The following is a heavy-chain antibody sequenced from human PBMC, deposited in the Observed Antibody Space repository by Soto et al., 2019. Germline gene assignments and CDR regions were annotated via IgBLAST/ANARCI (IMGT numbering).Heavy chain of an antibody. J-gene: IGHJ6*02. Sequence: ASVKVSCKASGYTFTGYYMDWVRQAPGQGLEWMGWINPNSGGTNYAQKFQGWVTMTRDTSISTAYMELSRLRSDDTAVYYCARSKRITIFGVVIRPYYYYGMDVWGQGTTVTVSS. V-gene: IGHV1-2*04. D-gene: IGHD3-3*01. CDR2: INPNSGGT. CDR3: ARSKRITIFGVVIRPYYYYGMDV. CDR1: GYTFTGYY.